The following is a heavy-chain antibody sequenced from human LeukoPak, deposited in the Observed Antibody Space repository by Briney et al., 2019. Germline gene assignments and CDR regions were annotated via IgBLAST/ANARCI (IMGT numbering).Heavy chain of an antibody. J-gene: IGHJ4*02. Sequence: GASVKVSCKVSGYTLTELSMHWVRQAPGKGLEWMGGFDPEDGETIYAQKFQGRVTMTEDTSTDTAYMELSSLRSEDTAVYYCAAPVHYYDSSGYRYYFDYWGQGTLVTVSS. V-gene: IGHV1-24*01. D-gene: IGHD3-22*01. CDR3: AAPVHYYDSSGYRYYFDY. CDR1: GYTLTELS. CDR2: FDPEDGET.